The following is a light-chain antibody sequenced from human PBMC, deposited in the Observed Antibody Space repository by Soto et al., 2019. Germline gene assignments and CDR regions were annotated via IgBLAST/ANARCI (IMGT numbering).Light chain of an antibody. CDR1: RSVSSN. CDR2: GAS. CDR3: QQYYSTPPT. J-gene: IGKJ1*01. V-gene: IGKV3-15*01. Sequence: EIVMTQSPATLSVSPGERATLSCRASRSVSSNLAWYQQKPGQAPRLLMYGASTRATGIPARFSGSGSGTEFTLTISSLQSEDVAVYYCQQYYSTPPTFGQGTKVEIK.